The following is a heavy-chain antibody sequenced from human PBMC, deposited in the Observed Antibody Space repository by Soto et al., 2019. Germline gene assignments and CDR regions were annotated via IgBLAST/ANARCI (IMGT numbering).Heavy chain of an antibody. Sequence: GGSLRLSCAASGFTFSTYGMHWVRQAPGKGLVWVSRINSDGSSTSYADPVKGRFTISRDNAKNTMYLQMNSLRADDTAVYYCARGIYLDYWGQGTLVTVSS. CDR2: INSDGSST. CDR3: ARGIYLDY. V-gene: IGHV3-74*01. J-gene: IGHJ4*02. CDR1: GFTFSTYG.